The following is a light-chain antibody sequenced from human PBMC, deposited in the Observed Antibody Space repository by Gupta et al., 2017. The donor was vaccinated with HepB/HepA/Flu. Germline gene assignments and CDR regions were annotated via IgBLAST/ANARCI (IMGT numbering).Light chain of an antibody. CDR3: QSYDSSLNVLV. CDR1: TSDIGAGYD. CDR2: GNV. V-gene: IGLV1-40*01. J-gene: IGLJ2*01. Sequence: QSVLTQPPSVSGALGQRVPISSTGSTSDIGAGYDVHWYQHLPGSAPKLLIYGNVDRPSGVPDRFSGSKSGTSASLAITGLQADDEADYYCQSYDSSLNVLVFGGGTRLTVL.